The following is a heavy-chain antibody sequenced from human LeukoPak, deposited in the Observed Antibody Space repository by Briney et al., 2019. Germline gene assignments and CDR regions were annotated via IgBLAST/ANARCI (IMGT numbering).Heavy chain of an antibody. V-gene: IGHV4-34*01. CDR1: GGSFSGYY. CDR3: ARGGVFDI. J-gene: IGHJ3*02. CDR2: INHSGST. D-gene: IGHD3-10*01. Sequence: SETLSLTCAAYGGSFSGYYWSWIRQPPGKGLEWIGEINHSGSTNYNPSLKSRVTISVDTSKNQFSLKLSSVTAADTAVYYCARGGVFDIWGQGTMVTVSS.